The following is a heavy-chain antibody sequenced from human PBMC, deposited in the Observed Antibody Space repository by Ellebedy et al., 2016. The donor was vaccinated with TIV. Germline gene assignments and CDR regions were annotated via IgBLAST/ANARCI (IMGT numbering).Heavy chain of an antibody. J-gene: IGHJ5*02. CDR3: ARSVDYTSAETYYNVIES. D-gene: IGHD3-10*01. Sequence: AASVNVSCKASRYTSRAYAFGWVRQPPGQGLEWMGGIIPILRTPIYTQKFQGRVTITADESTGTAYMELNSLRSEDTAVYFCARSVDYTSAETYYNVIESWGQGTLVTVSS. V-gene: IGHV1-69*13. CDR1: RYTSRAYA. CDR2: IIPILRTP.